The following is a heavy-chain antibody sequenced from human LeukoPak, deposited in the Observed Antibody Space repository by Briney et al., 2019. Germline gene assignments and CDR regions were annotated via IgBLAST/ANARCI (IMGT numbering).Heavy chain of an antibody. Sequence: PGGSLRLSCAASGFTFRSYSMNWVRQAPGKGLEWVSSINSDSIYIYYADSVQGRFTISRDNAKNSLYLQMNSLRAEDTAVYYCAVAYYYGSGDAFDIWGQGTKVTVSS. CDR1: GFTFRSYS. CDR2: INSDSIYI. V-gene: IGHV3-21*01. J-gene: IGHJ3*02. D-gene: IGHD3-10*01. CDR3: AVAYYYGSGDAFDI.